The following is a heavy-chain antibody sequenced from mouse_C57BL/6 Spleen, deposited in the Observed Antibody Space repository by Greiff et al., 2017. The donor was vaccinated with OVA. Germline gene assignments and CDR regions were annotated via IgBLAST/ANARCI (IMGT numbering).Heavy chain of an antibody. J-gene: IGHJ3*01. CDR1: GYTFTDYY. D-gene: IGHD1-1*01. V-gene: IGHV1-19*01. CDR3: ARWHYGSSYGFAY. Sequence: VQLQQSGPVLVKPGASVKMSCKASGYTFTDYYMNWVKQSHGKSLEWIGVINPYNGGTSYNQKFKGKATLTVDKSSSTAYMELNSLTSEYSAVYYCARWHYGSSYGFAYWGQGTLVTVSA. CDR2: INPYNGGT.